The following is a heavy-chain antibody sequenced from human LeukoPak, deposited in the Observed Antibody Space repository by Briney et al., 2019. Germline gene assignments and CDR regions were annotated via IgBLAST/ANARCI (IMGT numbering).Heavy chain of an antibody. Sequence: PGGSLRLSCAASGFTFSSYGMHWVRQAPGKGLEWVEFIHYDGTNEYYADSVKGRFTISRDNFKNTLSLQMNGLRVEDTALYYCVNSGFDPWGQGTLVTVSS. CDR3: VNSGFDP. J-gene: IGHJ5*02. V-gene: IGHV3-30*02. D-gene: IGHD3-10*01. CDR2: IHYDGTNE. CDR1: GFTFSSYG.